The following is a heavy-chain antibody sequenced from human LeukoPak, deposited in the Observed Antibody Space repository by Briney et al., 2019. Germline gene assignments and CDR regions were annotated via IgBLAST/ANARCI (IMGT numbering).Heavy chain of an antibody. D-gene: IGHD4-11*01. Sequence: SETLSLTCAVYGGSFSGYYWSWIRQPPGKGLEWIGEINHSGSTNYNPSLKSRVTLSLDTSKNQFSLKLSSVTAADTAVYYCARRLPKDDAFDIWGQGTMVTVSS. V-gene: IGHV4-34*01. CDR3: ARRLPKDDAFDI. CDR2: INHSGST. J-gene: IGHJ3*02. CDR1: GGSFSGYY.